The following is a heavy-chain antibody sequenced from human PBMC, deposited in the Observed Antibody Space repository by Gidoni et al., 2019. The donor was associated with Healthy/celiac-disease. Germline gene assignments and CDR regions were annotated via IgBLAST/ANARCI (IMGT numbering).Heavy chain of an antibody. V-gene: IGHV3-21*01. CDR2: ISSSRSYI. CDR1: GCTSRSYS. D-gene: IGHD4-17*01. Sequence: EVKRVESGGGRVKPGGSRRLSGAAEGCTSRSYSMNWVRQAPGQGREWFSSISSSRSYIYYAASVKGRFPISRDNAKNSLYLQMNSLRAEDTAVYYCARDSHDYGGNSNYYYYYMDVWGKGTTVTVSS. J-gene: IGHJ6*03. CDR3: ARDSHDYGGNSNYYYYYMDV.